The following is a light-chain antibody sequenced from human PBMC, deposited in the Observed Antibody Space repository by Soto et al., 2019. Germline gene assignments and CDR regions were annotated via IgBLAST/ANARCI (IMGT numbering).Light chain of an antibody. CDR3: MQALQTPT. J-gene: IGKJ2*01. CDR2: LGS. V-gene: IGKV2-28*01. Sequence: IVMTQSPLSLPVTPGEPASISCRSSESLLLSNGYTYLDWYLQKPGQSPQLLIYLGSHRASGVSDRFSGSGSGTDFTLTNSRVEAEDVGVYYCMQALQTPTFGQGTNLELK. CDR1: ESLLLSNGYTY.